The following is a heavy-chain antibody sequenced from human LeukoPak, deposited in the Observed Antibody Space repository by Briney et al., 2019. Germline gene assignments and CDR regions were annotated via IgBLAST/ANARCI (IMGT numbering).Heavy chain of an antibody. V-gene: IGHV4-59*12. D-gene: IGHD1-1*01. CDR3: ARISGNGPDAFDL. Sequence: PSETLSLTCTVSGGSISTYYWGWIRQPPGKGLEWIGYIYYSGNTNYNPSLKSRVTISVDTSKNQFSLHLSSVTAADTAVYYCARISGNGPDAFDLWGQGTLVTVSS. J-gene: IGHJ3*01. CDR1: GGSISTYY. CDR2: IYYSGNT.